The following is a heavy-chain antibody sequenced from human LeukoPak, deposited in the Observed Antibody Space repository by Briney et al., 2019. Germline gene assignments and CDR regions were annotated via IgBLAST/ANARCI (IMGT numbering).Heavy chain of an antibody. V-gene: IGHV4-39*07. CDR1: GGSIRSSYYY. CDR2: IYHSGST. J-gene: IGHJ4*02. D-gene: IGHD4-17*01. CDR3: ARGGDGDNDFDY. Sequence: PSETLSLTCTVSGGSIRSSYYYWGWIRQPPGKGLEWIGSIYHSGSTYYNPSLKSRVTISVDRSKNQFSLKLSSVTAADTAVYYCARGGDGDNDFDYWGQGTLVTVSS.